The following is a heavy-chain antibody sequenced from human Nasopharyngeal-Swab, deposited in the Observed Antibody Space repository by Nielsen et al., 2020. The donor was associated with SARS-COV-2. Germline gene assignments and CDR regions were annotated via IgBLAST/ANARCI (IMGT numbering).Heavy chain of an antibody. CDR2: IRSKAYGGTT. J-gene: IGHJ6*03. D-gene: IGHD6-19*01. CDR1: GFTFGDYA. Sequence: GGSLRLSCTASGFTFGDYAMSWVRQAPGKGLEWVGFIRSKAYGGTTEYAASVKGRFTISRDDSKSIAYLQMNSLKTEDTAVYYCTRETRIAVAGTLLYYYYYYMVVWGKGTTVTVSS. V-gene: IGHV3-49*04. CDR3: TRETRIAVAGTLLYYYYYYMVV.